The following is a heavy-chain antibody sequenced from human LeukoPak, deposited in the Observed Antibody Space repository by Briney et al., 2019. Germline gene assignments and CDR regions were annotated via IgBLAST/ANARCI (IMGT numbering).Heavy chain of an antibody. D-gene: IGHD5-18*01. V-gene: IGHV4-61*01. Sequence: MASETLSLTCTVSGGSISSSRYSWSWIRQPPGKGLEWIGYIYYSGSTNYNPSLKSRVTISVDTSKNQFSLKLSSGTAADTAVYYCARVDTAMDYYYYGMDVWGQGTTVTVSS. CDR1: GGSISSSRYS. J-gene: IGHJ6*02. CDR3: ARVDTAMDYYYYGMDV. CDR2: IYYSGST.